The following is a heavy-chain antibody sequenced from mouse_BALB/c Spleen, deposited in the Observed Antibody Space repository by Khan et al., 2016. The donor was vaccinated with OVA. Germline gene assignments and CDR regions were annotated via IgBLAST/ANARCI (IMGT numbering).Heavy chain of an antibody. J-gene: IGHJ4*01. D-gene: IGHD2-10*01. CDR2: INTYTGEP. CDR1: GYTFTNDG. V-gene: IGHV9-3-1*01. CDR3: ARPPYFSDVLVY. Sequence: QVQLKESGPELKKPGETVKISCKASGYTFTNDGMNWVKQAPGKGLKWMGWINTYTGEPTYADDFKGRFAFSLETSASTAYLQINNLKNEDTATYFCARPPYFSDVLVYWGQGTSVTVSS.